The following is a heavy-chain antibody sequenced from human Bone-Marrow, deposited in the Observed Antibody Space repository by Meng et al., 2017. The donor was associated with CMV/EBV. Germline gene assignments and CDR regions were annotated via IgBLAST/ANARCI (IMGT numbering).Heavy chain of an antibody. D-gene: IGHD5/OR15-5a*01. Sequence: SCKASGDTFSKYIINWVRQAPGQGLEWMGRIIPILGVTKHEQKFQGRVTVTADKSTSTAYMELSSLRSEDTAMYYCTTGPTDLSYFDHWGQGTLVTVSS. J-gene: IGHJ4*02. V-gene: IGHV1-69*02. CDR2: IIPILGVT. CDR1: GDTFSKYI. CDR3: TTGPTDLSYFDH.